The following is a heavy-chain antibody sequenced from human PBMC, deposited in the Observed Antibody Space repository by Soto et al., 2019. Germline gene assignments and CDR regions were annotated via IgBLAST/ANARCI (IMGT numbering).Heavy chain of an antibody. Sequence: QVQLVQSGDEVRKPGSSVKVSCKASGYIFVNYGIAWVRQAPGQGLEWMGWINPYSGNTHYASKVQGRLTMTTDTSTSPAYMALGSLTSDDTAVYYCAMVDNYVTPTPQDVWGQGTTVTVSS. J-gene: IGHJ6*02. D-gene: IGHD3-16*01. V-gene: IGHV1-18*01. CDR3: AMVDNYVTPTPQDV. CDR1: GYIFVNYG. CDR2: INPYSGNT.